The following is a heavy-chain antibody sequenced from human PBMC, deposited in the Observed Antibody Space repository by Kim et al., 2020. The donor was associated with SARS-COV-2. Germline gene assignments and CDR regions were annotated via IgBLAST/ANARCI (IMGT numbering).Heavy chain of an antibody. Sequence: SETLSLTCTVSGGSISSGGYYWSWIRQHPGKGLEWIGYIYYSGSTYYNPSLKSRVTISVDTSKNQFSLKLSSVTAADTAVYYCARETKDGDYYYGMDVWGQGTTVTVSS. V-gene: IGHV4-31*03. J-gene: IGHJ6*02. CDR1: GGSISSGGYY. CDR2: IYYSGST. D-gene: IGHD2-15*01. CDR3: ARETKDGDYYYGMDV.